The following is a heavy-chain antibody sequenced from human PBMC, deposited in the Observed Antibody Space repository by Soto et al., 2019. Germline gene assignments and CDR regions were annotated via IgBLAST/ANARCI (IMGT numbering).Heavy chain of an antibody. CDR1: GYTFTSYD. CDR3: ASHSSSSWSPGFKH. D-gene: IGHD6-13*01. Sequence: QVQLVQSGAEVKKPGASVKVSCKASGYTFTSYDINWVRQATGQGLEWMGWMNPNSGNTGYAQKFQGRVTMTRNTYISTAYMELSRLRSADQAVDYCASHSSSSWSPGFKHWGQGTLVTVSS. J-gene: IGHJ1*01. CDR2: MNPNSGNT. V-gene: IGHV1-8*01.